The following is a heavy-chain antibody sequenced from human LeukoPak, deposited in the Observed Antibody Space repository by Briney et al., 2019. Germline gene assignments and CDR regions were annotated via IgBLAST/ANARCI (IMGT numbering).Heavy chain of an antibody. V-gene: IGHV1-8*01. CDR2: MNPNSGNT. CDR3: ARSPYYYYGMGV. CDR1: GYTFTSYD. J-gene: IGHJ6*02. Sequence: ASVKVSCKASGYTFTSYDINWVRQATGQGLEWMGWMNPNSGNTGYAQKFQGRVTMTRNTSISTAYMELSSLRSEDTAVYYCARSPYYYYGMGVWGQRTTVTVSS.